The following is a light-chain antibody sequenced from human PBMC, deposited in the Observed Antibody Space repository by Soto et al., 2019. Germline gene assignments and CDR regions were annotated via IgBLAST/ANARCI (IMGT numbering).Light chain of an antibody. J-gene: IGKJ4*01. V-gene: IGKV3-20*01. CDR1: QSVGSNS. Sequence: EFVLTQSPGTLSSSPGERATLSCRASQSVGSNSLAWYQQKPGQAPRILIYGASTRATGIPDRFSGSGSGTDFTLTISRLEPEDCAVYYCQQYGSSPPLTFGGGTKVEIK. CDR2: GAS. CDR3: QQYGSSPPLT.